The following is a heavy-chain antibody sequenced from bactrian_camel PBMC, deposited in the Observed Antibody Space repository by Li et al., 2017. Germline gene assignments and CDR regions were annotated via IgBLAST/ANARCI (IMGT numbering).Heavy chain of an antibody. CDR3: AAVYKAGLISRLIAADEYNY. V-gene: IGHV3S63*01. Sequence: HVQLVESGGGSVQAGGSLRLSCKASVWQSAHNFMAWFRQAAGKEREGVARISTVARTTNYADSVSGRFTISQDNTKATVYLQMNSLKPEDTGMYYCAAVYKAGLISRLIAADEYNYWGQGTQVTVS. CDR1: VWQSAHNF. D-gene: IGHD3*01. CDR2: ISTVARTT. J-gene: IGHJ4*01.